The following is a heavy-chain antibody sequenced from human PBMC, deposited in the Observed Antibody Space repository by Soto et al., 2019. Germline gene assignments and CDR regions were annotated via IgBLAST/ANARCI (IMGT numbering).Heavy chain of an antibody. Sequence: SETLSLTCTVSVGSVSSGSYYWSWIRQPPGKALEFIGHIFHSGTTNYNPSLKSRVIISVDTSKNQFSLKLSSVTAADTAVYYCARAADKRGGDYYYYGMDVWGQGTTVTVSS. CDR2: IFHSGTT. CDR3: ARAADKRGGDYYYYGMDV. CDR1: VGSVSSGSYY. J-gene: IGHJ6*02. D-gene: IGHD3-16*01. V-gene: IGHV4-61*01.